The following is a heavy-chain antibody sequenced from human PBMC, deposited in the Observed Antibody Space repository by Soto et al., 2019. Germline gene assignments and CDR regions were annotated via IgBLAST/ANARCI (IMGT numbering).Heavy chain of an antibody. CDR2: IKEDGSEK. D-gene: IGHD5-18*01. CDR3: ARDMDTYRYGLLTY. J-gene: IGHJ1*01. Sequence: GGSLRLSCAASGFIFSNFWMSWVRQAPGKGLEWVANIKEDGSEKHSMDSVKGRFTISRDNAKNSLYLQMNSLRPEDTAVYYCARDMDTYRYGLLTYWGQGTLVTVSS. CDR1: GFIFSNFW. V-gene: IGHV3-7*04.